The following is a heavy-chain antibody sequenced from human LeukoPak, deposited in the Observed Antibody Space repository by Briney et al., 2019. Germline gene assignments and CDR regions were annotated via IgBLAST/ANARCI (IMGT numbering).Heavy chain of an antibody. CDR1: GFPFSSYS. CDR2: ISSSSSYI. J-gene: IGHJ1*01. D-gene: IGHD3-3*01. V-gene: IGHV3-21*01. CDR3: ARGAGVVAYGYFQH. Sequence: GGPLRPSCAPSGFPFSSYSMNGVRQAPGRGLGWVSSISSSSSYIYYADSVKGRFTISRDNAKNSLYLQMNSLRAEDTAVYYCARGAGVVAYGYFQHWGQGTLVTVSS.